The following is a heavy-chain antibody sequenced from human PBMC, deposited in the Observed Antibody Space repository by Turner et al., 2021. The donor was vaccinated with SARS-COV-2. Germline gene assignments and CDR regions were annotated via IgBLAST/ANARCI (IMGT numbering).Heavy chain of an antibody. CDR1: GFTFSSYS. V-gene: IGHV3-21*01. CDR3: ARDHRPVVAPAAKRAGSYYYGMDV. D-gene: IGHD2-2*01. Sequence: EVQLVESGGGLVKPGGSLRLSCAASGFTFSSYSMNWVRQAPGKGLDWVSSISSRSIYIYYADSVKGRFTISRDNAKNSLYLQMNSLRAEDTAVYYCARDHRPVVAPAAKRAGSYYYGMDVWGQGTTVTVSS. J-gene: IGHJ6*02. CDR2: ISSRSIYI.